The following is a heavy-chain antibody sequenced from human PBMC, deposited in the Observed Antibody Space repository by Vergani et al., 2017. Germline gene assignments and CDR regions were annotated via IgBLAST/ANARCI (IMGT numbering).Heavy chain of an antibody. CDR2: INPRGGHT. CDR3: ARAYGRYDWFDY. Sequence: QVQVVQSGAEVKKSGASVKVSCKTSGYTFSNYYMHLVRQAPGQGLEWMGIINPRGGHTNYAQKFQGRVTMTRDTSTSTVYMELSSLRSEDTAVYYCARAYGRYDWFDYWGQRTLVTVSS. V-gene: IGHV1-46*01. CDR1: GYTFSNYY. D-gene: IGHD1-20*01. J-gene: IGHJ4*01.